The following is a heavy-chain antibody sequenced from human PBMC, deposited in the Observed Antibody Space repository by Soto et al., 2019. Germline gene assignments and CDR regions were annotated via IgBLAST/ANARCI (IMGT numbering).Heavy chain of an antibody. CDR2: IFHSGTT. D-gene: IGHD2-15*01. V-gene: IGHV4-4*02. Sequence: QVQLQESGPGLVKPSGTLSLTCTVSGGSVSSTNWWSWVRQAPGEGLEWIGEIFHSGTTNYDPSLNSRVVISMDTSTNHLSLRLDSVTAADTALYFCARHIAVPTTRGFDYWGQGTLVTVSS. J-gene: IGHJ4*02. CDR1: GGSVSSTNW. CDR3: ARHIAVPTTRGFDY.